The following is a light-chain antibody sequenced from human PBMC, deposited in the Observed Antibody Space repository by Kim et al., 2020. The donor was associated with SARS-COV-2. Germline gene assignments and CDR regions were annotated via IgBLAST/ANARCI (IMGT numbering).Light chain of an antibody. Sequence: QSVLTQPPSASGTPGQRVTISCSGSSSNIGSNSVFWYQQLPGTAPKLLIYRNSQRPSGVPDRFSGSKSGPSASLAIIGLQSEDEADYYCAAWDDSLSAYVFGTGTKVTVL. CDR2: RNS. CDR1: SSNIGSNS. J-gene: IGLJ1*01. V-gene: IGLV1-47*01. CDR3: AAWDDSLSAYV.